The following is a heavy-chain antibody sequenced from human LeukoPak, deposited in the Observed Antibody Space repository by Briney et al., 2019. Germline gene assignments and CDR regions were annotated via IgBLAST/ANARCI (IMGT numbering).Heavy chain of an antibody. Sequence: SETLSLTCTVSGGSISGSSYYWGWIRQPPGKGLEWIGSIYYSGSTYYNPSLKSRVTISVDTSKNQFSLKLSSVTAADTAVYYCARLPRGYSSSWRNDYWGQGTLVTVSS. V-gene: IGHV4-39*07. CDR3: ARLPRGYSSSWRNDY. J-gene: IGHJ4*02. CDR1: GGSISGSSYY. D-gene: IGHD6-13*01. CDR2: IYYSGST.